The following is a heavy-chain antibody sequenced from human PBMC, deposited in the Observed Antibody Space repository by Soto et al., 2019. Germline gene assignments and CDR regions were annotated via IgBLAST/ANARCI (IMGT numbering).Heavy chain of an antibody. J-gene: IGHJ4*02. CDR3: STDEWE. CDR2: IKSKVHGETT. CDR1: GFNFSNGW. V-gene: IGHV3-15*05. D-gene: IGHD1-26*01. Sequence: EVQLVESGGGLVKPGGSLRLSCAASGFNFSNGWMSWVRQAPGKGLEWVGRIKSKVHGETTDYAAHVKGRFTISRDDSKNTRYWQMHSLQPEDTAVYYCSTDEWEWGQGTLVTVSS.